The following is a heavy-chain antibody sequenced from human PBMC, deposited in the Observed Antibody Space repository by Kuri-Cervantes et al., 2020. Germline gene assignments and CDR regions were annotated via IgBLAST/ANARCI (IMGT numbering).Heavy chain of an antibody. J-gene: IGHJ4*02. Sequence: GGSLRLSCAASGFTFSVYSMNWVRQAPGKGLEWVSYISGSSTAISYADSVKGRFTISRDNAKNSLYLQMNSLRAEDTAVYYCARRTMVRGDDYWGQGTLVTDSS. CDR1: GFTFSVYS. CDR2: ISGSSTAI. CDR3: ARRTMVRGDDY. V-gene: IGHV3-48*01. D-gene: IGHD3-10*01.